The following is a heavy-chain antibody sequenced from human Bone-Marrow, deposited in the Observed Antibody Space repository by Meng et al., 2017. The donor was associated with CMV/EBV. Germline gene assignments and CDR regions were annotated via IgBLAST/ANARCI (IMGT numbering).Heavy chain of an antibody. Sequence: YGGSFSGYCWSWIRQPPGKGLEWIGEINHSGSTNYDTSLKSRVTISVDTSKNQFSLKLSSVTAADTAVYYCARGYCSSTSCYRDFDYWGQGTLVTVSS. CDR2: INHSGST. CDR1: GGSFSGYC. D-gene: IGHD2-2*01. J-gene: IGHJ4*02. CDR3: ARGYCSSTSCYRDFDY. V-gene: IGHV4-34*01.